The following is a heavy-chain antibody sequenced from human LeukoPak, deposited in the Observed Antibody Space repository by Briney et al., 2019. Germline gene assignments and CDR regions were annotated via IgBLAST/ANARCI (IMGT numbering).Heavy chain of an antibody. CDR3: AKALTVTDASDI. D-gene: IGHD4-17*01. CDR1: GFTFSSYG. Sequence: GGSLRLSCVASGFTFSSYGMHWVRQAPGKGLEWVAVISYDGTNKYYADSVKGRFTISRDNTKNTLYLQMNSLRAEDTAVYYCAKALTVTDASDIWGQGTVVTVSS. J-gene: IGHJ3*02. CDR2: ISYDGTNK. V-gene: IGHV3-30*18.